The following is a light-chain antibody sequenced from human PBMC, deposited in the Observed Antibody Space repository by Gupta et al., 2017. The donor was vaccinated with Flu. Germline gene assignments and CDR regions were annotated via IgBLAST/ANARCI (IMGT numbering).Light chain of an antibody. CDR3: GTWDSSLSLVV. V-gene: IGLV1-51*02. CDR1: SSNIGNNY. Sequence: KVTISCSGSSSNIGNNYVSWYQQLPGTAPKLLIYENNKRPSGIPDRFSGSKSGTSATLGITGLQTGDEADYYCGTWDSSLSLVVFGGGTKLTVL. J-gene: IGLJ2*01. CDR2: ENN.